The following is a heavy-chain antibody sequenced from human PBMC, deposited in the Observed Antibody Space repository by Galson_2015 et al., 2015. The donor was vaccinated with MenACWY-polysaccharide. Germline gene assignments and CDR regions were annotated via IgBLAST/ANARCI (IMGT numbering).Heavy chain of an antibody. CDR2: MSPKSGYK. J-gene: IGHJ4*02. Sequence: SVKVSCQASGYTFTSYDINWVRQATGQGLEWMGWMSPKSGYKGYAQKIQDRVTMTSDTSRSTAYMELSGLRSEDTAVYYCARVNGDIDYWGQGTLVTVSS. CDR1: GYTFTSYD. V-gene: IGHV1-8*01. D-gene: IGHD4-17*01. CDR3: ARVNGDIDY.